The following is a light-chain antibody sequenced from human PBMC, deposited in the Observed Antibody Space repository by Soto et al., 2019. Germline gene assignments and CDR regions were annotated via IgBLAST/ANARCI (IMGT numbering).Light chain of an antibody. V-gene: IGLV2-18*02. Sequence: QSALTQPPSVSGSPGQSVTISCTGTSSDVGSSNGVSWYQQPPGTAPKLMIYDVSNRPSGVPDRFSGSKSGNTASLTISGLQAEDEADYYCSSYTSTSTHVSGTGTKVTVL. CDR2: DVS. CDR3: SSYTSTSTHV. J-gene: IGLJ1*01. CDR1: SSDVGSSNG.